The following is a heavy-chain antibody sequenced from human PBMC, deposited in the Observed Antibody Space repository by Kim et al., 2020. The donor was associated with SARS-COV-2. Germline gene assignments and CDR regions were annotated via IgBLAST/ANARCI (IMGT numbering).Heavy chain of an antibody. D-gene: IGHD5-12*01. V-gene: IGHV3-30-3*01. CDR1: GFTFSSYA. J-gene: IGHJ4*02. Sequence: GGSLRLSCAASGFTFSSYAMHWVRQAPGKGLEWVAVISYDGSNKYYADSVKGRFTISRDNSKNTLYLQMNSLRAEDTAVYYCARDHPDGSGYGSLSDYWGQGTLVTVAS. CDR2: ISYDGSNK. CDR3: ARDHPDGSGYGSLSDY.